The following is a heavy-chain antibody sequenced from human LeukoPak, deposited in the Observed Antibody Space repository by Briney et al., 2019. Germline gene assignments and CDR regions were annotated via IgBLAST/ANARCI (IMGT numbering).Heavy chain of an antibody. CDR3: AKALPMES. CDR1: GGTFSSYA. CDR2: IIPILGIA. V-gene: IGHV1-69*04. J-gene: IGHJ5*02. D-gene: IGHD3-3*01. Sequence: SVKVSCKASGGTFSSYAISWVRQAPGQGLEWMGRIIPILGIANYAQKFQGKVTITADKSTSTAYMELSSLRAEDTALYYCAKALPMESWGQGTLVTVSS.